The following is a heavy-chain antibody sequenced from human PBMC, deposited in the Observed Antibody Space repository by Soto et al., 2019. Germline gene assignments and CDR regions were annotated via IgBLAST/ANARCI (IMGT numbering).Heavy chain of an antibody. Sequence: SETLSLTCTVSGYSINRGGYYWTWIRQHPGKGLEWIGYIYYSGSTYYNPSLKSRSSISVDTSKNQFSLKLSSVTAADTAVYYCASDYDSSGYYPGGMDVWGQGTTVTVSS. CDR2: IYYSGST. CDR1: GYSINRGGYY. V-gene: IGHV4-31*03. D-gene: IGHD3-22*01. J-gene: IGHJ6*02. CDR3: ASDYDSSGYYPGGMDV.